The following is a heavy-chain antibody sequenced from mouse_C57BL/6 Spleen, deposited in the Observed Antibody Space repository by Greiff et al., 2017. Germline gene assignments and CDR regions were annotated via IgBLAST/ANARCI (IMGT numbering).Heavy chain of an antibody. J-gene: IGHJ1*03. CDR2: IDPSDSYT. Sequence: VQLQQSGAELVRPGTSVKLSCKASGYTFTSYWMHWVKQRPGQGLEWIGVIDPSDSYTNYNQKFKGKATLTVDTSSSTAYMQLSSLTSEDSAVYYCARGGRRPYFDVWGTGTTVTVSS. V-gene: IGHV1-59*01. CDR3: ARGGRRPYFDV. D-gene: IGHD1-2*01. CDR1: GYTFTSYW.